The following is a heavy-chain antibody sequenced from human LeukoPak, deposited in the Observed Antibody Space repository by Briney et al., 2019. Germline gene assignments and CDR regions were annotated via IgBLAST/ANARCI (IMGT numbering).Heavy chain of an antibody. Sequence: GGSLRLSCAASGFTFNKYAMSWVRQAPGKGLEWVSVISDSGGSTYYADSVKGRFTISRDNSKNTLYLQMNSLRAEDTALYYCGRRPYYYCRDVWGKGPTVPVSS. CDR3: GRRPYYYCRDV. CDR2: ISDSGGST. V-gene: IGHV3-23*01. J-gene: IGHJ6*03. CDR1: GFTFNKYA.